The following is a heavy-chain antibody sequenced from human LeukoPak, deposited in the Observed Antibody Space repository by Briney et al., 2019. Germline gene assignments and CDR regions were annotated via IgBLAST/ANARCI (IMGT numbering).Heavy chain of an antibody. Sequence: PSETLSLTCTVSGGSISSSSYYWGWIRQPPGKGLEWIGSIYYSGSTYYNPSLKSRVTISVDTSKNQFSLKLSSVTAADTAVYYCAREEKQQLFFSVQYNWFDPWGQGTLVTVSS. CDR1: GGSISSSSYY. J-gene: IGHJ5*02. V-gene: IGHV4-39*07. CDR2: IYYSGST. D-gene: IGHD6-13*01. CDR3: AREEKQQLFFSVQYNWFDP.